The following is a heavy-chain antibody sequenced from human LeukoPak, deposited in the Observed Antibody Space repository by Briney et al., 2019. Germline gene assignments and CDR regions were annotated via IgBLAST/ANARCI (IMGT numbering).Heavy chain of an antibody. CDR3: ARYDFPPYGMDV. CDR2: ISTYDGNA. CDR1: GYSFTSYG. D-gene: IGHD3-3*01. Sequence: GASVTVSCTASGYSFTSYGITWVRQAPGQGLEWMGWISTYDGNANYAQKLQGRVTMTTDTSTSTAYMELRSLRSDDTAVYYCARYDFPPYGMDVWGQGATVTVSS. J-gene: IGHJ6*02. V-gene: IGHV1-18*01.